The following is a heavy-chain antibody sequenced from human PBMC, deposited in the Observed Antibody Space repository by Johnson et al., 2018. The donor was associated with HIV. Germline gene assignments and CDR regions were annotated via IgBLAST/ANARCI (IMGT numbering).Heavy chain of an antibody. J-gene: IGHJ3*02. CDR2: IGSNGLTI. V-gene: IGHV3-9*01. Sequence: VLLVESGGGVVQPGRSLRLSCTASGFTFSSYAMHWVRQGPGKGLEWVAGIGSNGLTIGYVDSVKGRFTISRDNAKNSLYLQMTSLRAEDTALYYCEKDRYTENDAFDIWGQGTMVTVSS. CDR1: GFTFSSYA. CDR3: EKDRYTENDAFDI. D-gene: IGHD2-2*02.